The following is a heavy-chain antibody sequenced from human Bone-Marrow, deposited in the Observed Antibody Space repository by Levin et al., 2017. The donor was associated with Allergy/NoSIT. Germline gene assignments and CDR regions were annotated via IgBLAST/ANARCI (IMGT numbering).Heavy chain of an antibody. D-gene: IGHD3-10*01. Sequence: GGSLRLSCAASGFTFSSYGMHWVRQAPGKGLEWVALIWYDGSNKYYADPVKGRFTIPRDNSENTLYLQMKSLRAEDTAVYYCAGGYYCRSWSYYTPLNCWGQGTLVTVSS. CDR2: IWYDGSNK. CDR3: AGGYYCRSWSYYTPLNC. J-gene: IGHJ4*02. CDR1: GFTFSSYG. V-gene: IGHV3-33*01.